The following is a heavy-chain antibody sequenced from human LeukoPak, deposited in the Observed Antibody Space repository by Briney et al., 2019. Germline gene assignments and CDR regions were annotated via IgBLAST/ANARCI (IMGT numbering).Heavy chain of an antibody. D-gene: IGHD6-13*01. J-gene: IGHJ4*02. CDR3: AKVVREQQLGLDY. CDR2: ISGSGGST. Sequence: GGSLRLSCAASGFTFSSYAMSWVRQAPGKGLEWVSAISGSGGSTYYADSVKGRFTISRDNSKDTLYLQMNSLRAEDTAVYYCAKVVREQQLGLDYWGQGTLVTVSS. V-gene: IGHV3-23*01. CDR1: GFTFSSYA.